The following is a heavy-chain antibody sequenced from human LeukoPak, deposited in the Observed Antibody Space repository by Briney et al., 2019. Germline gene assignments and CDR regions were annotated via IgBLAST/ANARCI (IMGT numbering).Heavy chain of an antibody. CDR2: INPSGGNT. CDR3: ARDRTHYYESSGYYSRWEY. D-gene: IGHD3-22*01. Sequence: VASVKVSCKASGYTFTSYFMYWVRQAPGQGLEWMGIINPSGGNTNYAQRFQGRVTMTRDTSTSTVYMELSSLRSEDTAMYYCARDRTHYYESSGYYSRWEYWGQGTLVTVSS. CDR1: GYTFTSYF. J-gene: IGHJ4*02. V-gene: IGHV1-46*01.